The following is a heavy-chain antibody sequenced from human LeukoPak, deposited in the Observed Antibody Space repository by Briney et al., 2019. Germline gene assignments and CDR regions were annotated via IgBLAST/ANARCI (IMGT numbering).Heavy chain of an antibody. D-gene: IGHD3-9*01. CDR2: INPSGGST. Sequence: ASVKVSCKASGYTFTSYYMHWVRQAPGQGLEWTGIINPSGGSTSYAQKFRGRVTMTRDTSTSTVYMELSSLRSEDTAVYYCARNDILTGRVDYWGQGTLVTVSS. CDR3: ARNDILTGRVDY. V-gene: IGHV1-46*01. J-gene: IGHJ4*02. CDR1: GYTFTSYY.